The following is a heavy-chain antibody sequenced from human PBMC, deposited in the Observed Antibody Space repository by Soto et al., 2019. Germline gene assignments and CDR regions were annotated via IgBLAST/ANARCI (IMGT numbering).Heavy chain of an antibody. Sequence: ASVKVSCKASGYTFTSYGISWVRQAPGLGLEWMGWISAYNGNTNYAQKLQGRVTMTTDTSTSTAYMELRSLRSDDTAVYYCARGKGISSSWYGDYYYYGMDVWGQGTTVTVSS. J-gene: IGHJ6*02. D-gene: IGHD6-13*01. CDR3: ARGKGISSSWYGDYYYYGMDV. CDR2: ISAYNGNT. V-gene: IGHV1-18*01. CDR1: GYTFTSYG.